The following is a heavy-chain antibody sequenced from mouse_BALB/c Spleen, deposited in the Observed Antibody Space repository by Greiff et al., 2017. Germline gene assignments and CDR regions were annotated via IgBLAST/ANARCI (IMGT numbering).Heavy chain of an antibody. J-gene: IGHJ4*01. V-gene: IGHV1-5*01. CDR3: TRGGSSGYFYAMDD. CDR1: GYTFTSYW. CDR2: IYPGNSDT. D-gene: IGHD3-1*01. Sequence: EVKLQESGTVLARPGASVKMSCKASGYTFTSYWMHWVKQRPGQGLEWIGAIYPGNSDTSYNQKFKGKAKLTAVTSTSTAYMELSSLTNEDSAVYYCTRGGSSGYFYAMDDWGQGTSVTVSS.